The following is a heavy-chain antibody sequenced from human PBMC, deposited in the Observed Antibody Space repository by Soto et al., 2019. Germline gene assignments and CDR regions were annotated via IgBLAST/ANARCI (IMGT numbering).Heavy chain of an antibody. CDR2: ISGSGGST. D-gene: IGHD6-6*01. CDR3: AKIIAARLDYYYMDV. CDR1: GFTFSSYA. Sequence: EVQLLESGGGLVQPGGSLRLSCAASGFTFSSYAMSWVRQAPGKGLEWVSAISGSGGSTYYADSVKGRFTISRDNSKNTLYLQMNSLRAEDTAVYYCAKIIAARLDYYYMDVWCKGTTVTVSS. V-gene: IGHV3-23*01. J-gene: IGHJ6*03.